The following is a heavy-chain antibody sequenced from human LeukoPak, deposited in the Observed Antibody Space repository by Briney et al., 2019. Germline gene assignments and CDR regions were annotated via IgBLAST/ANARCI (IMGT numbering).Heavy chain of an antibody. D-gene: IGHD3-3*01. V-gene: IGHV4-39*01. CDR3: ARHSPPNWSGYYTPFDY. CDR2: IYYSGST. J-gene: IGHJ4*02. CDR1: GGSTSSSSYY. Sequence: SETLSLTCTVSGGSTSSSSYYWGWIRQPPGKGLEWIGSIYYSGSTYYNPSLKSRVTISVDTSKNQFSLKLSSVTAADTAVYYCARHSPPNWSGYYTPFDYWGQGTLVTVSS.